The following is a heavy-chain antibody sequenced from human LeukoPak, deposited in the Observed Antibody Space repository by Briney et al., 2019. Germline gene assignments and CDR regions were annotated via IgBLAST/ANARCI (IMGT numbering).Heavy chain of an antibody. Sequence: ASVKVSCKASGYTFTSYGISWVRQAPGQGLEWMGWISAYNGNTNYAQKLQGRVTMTTDTSTSTAYMELRSLRSDDTAVYYCARDTGLRDFWSGWTSGYWGQGTLVTVSS. CDR2: ISAYNGNT. CDR1: GYTFTSYG. V-gene: IGHV1-18*01. CDR3: ARDTGLRDFWSGWTSGY. D-gene: IGHD3-3*01. J-gene: IGHJ4*02.